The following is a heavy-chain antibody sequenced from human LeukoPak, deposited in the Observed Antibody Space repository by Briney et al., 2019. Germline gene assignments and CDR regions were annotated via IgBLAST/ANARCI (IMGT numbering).Heavy chain of an antibody. V-gene: IGHV1-18*01. J-gene: IGHJ3*02. CDR1: GCNFIGYG. CDR3: ARDEFYGSASAGDDGFDM. D-gene: IGHD3-10*01. CDR2: ISGYNGNT. Sequence: ASVKVSCKASGCNFIGYGITWVRQAPGQGLEWMGRISGYNGNTKYAKKFQGRVTMTRDTSTNTAYMELRSLRYDDTGVYYCARDEFYGSASAGDDGFDMWGQGTMVTVS.